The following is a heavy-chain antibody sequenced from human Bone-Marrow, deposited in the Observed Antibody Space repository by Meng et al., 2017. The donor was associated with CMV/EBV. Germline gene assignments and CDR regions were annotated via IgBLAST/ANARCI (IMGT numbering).Heavy chain of an antibody. CDR1: GFTFSGSA. D-gene: IGHD6-6*01. V-gene: IGHV3-73*01. J-gene: IGHJ6*02. CDR2: IRSKANSYAT. Sequence: GGSLRLPCAASGFTFSGSAMHWVRQASGKGLEWVGRIRSKANSYATAYAASVKGRFTISRDDSKNTAYLQMNSLKTEDTAVYYCTRLREQLVYYYGMDVWGQGTTVTVSS. CDR3: TRLREQLVYYYGMDV.